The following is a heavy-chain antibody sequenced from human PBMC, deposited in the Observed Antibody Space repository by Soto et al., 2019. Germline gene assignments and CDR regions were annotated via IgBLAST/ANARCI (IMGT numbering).Heavy chain of an antibody. Sequence: GGSLRLSCAASGFTFSSFTMNWVRQTPGKGLEWVSIITGSSDYMSYADSVKGRFTISRDNANSSLYLQMNSLRVEDTAVYYCAREAGSRTTSSSRWLTWFDPWGQGTLVTVSS. J-gene: IGHJ5*02. D-gene: IGHD6-13*01. CDR3: AREAGSRTTSSSRWLTWFDP. CDR2: ITGSSDYM. V-gene: IGHV3-21*01. CDR1: GFTFSSFT.